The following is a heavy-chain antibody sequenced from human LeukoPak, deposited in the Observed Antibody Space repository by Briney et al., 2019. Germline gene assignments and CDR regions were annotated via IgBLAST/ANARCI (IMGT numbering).Heavy chain of an antibody. J-gene: IGHJ4*02. CDR3: ARARRIVVVPAATIFDY. V-gene: IGHV4-39*07. Sequence: SETLSLTCAVSGGSISSSSYYWGWIRQPPGKGLEWIGEINHSGSTNYNPSLKSRVTISVDTSKNQFSLKLSSVTAADTAMYYCARARRIVVVPAATIFDYWGQGTLVTVSS. CDR2: INHSGST. CDR1: GGSISSSSYY. D-gene: IGHD2-2*01.